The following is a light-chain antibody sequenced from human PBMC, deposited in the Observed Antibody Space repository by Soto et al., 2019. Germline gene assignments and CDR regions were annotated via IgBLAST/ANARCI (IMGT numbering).Light chain of an antibody. Sequence: DIVMTQSPDSLAVSLGERATINGKSSQSVLYSSNNKNYLAWYQQKPGQPPKLLIYWASTRESGVPDRFSGSGSGTDFTLTISSLQAADVAVYYCQQYYSTPRTFGQGTKVEIK. CDR3: QQYYSTPRT. V-gene: IGKV4-1*01. CDR1: QSVLYSSNNKNY. J-gene: IGKJ1*01. CDR2: WAS.